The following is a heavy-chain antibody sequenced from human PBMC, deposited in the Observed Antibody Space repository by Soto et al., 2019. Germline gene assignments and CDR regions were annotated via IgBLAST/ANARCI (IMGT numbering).Heavy chain of an antibody. Sequence: QVQLVQSGAEVKKPGASVKVSCKASGYTFTSYGISWVRQAPGQGLEWMGWISAYNGNTNYAQKLQGRVTMTTDTSTSTAYMELRSLRSDDTAVYYCARIPFNYDFWSGYPQGRFDYWGQGTLVTVSS. V-gene: IGHV1-18*01. J-gene: IGHJ4*02. D-gene: IGHD3-3*01. CDR1: GYTFTSYG. CDR3: ARIPFNYDFWSGYPQGRFDY. CDR2: ISAYNGNT.